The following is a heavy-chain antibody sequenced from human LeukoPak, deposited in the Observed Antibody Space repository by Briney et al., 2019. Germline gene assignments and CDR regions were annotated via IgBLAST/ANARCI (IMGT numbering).Heavy chain of an antibody. J-gene: IGHJ4*02. CDR3: ASINSSPTRIHY. CDR2: IYYSGST. CDR1: GGSISSYY. D-gene: IGHD6-13*01. V-gene: IGHV4-59*01. Sequence: SETLSLTCTVSGGSISSYYWSWIRQPPGKGLEWIGYIYYSGSTNYNPSLKSRVTISVDTSKNQFSLKLSSVTAADTAVYYCASINSSPTRIHYWGQGTLVTVSS.